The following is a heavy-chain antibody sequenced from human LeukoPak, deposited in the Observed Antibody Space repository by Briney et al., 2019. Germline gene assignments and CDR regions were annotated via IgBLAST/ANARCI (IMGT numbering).Heavy chain of an antibody. CDR2: INHSGST. V-gene: IGHV4-34*01. J-gene: IGHJ5*02. Sequence: PSETLSLTCAVYGGSFSGYYWSWIRQPPGKGLEWIGEINHSGSTNYNPSLKSRVTISVDTSKNQFSLKLSSVTAADTAVYYCARGLHIAVAGNWFDPWGQGTLVTVSS. CDR3: ARGLHIAVAGNWFDP. D-gene: IGHD6-19*01. CDR1: GGSFSGYY.